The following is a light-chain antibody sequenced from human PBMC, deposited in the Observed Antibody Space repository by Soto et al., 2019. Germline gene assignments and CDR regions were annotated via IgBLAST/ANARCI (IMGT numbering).Light chain of an antibody. CDR1: SSDVGGYNY. CDR3: RSYSSSNPQG. CDR2: DVS. V-gene: IGLV2-14*01. J-gene: IGLJ2*01. Sequence: QSALTQPASVSGSPGQSITISCTGTSSDVGGYNYVSWYQQHPGKAPKLMIYDVSNRPSGVSNRFSGSKAGNTASLTIFGPQAEDQGDYFFRSYSSSNPQGFGGGTKPTLL.